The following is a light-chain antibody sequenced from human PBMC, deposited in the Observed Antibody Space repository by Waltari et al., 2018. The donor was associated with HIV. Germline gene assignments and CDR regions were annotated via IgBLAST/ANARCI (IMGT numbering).Light chain of an antibody. J-gene: IGLJ2*01. V-gene: IGLV1-44*01. CDR1: RSNIVSNS. CDR2: GDS. CDR3: STWDDRLNGPVV. Sequence: SVLAQPPSASGTPGQRVTISCSGSRSNIVSNSVTWYQHFPGTAPKLLIYGDSLRPSGVPARFSGSKFGTSASLVITGLQSGDEADYYCSTWDDRLNGPVVFGGGTRLTVL.